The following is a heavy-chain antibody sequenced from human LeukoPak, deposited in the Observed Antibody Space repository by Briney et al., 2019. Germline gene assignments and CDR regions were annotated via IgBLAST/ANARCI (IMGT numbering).Heavy chain of an antibody. CDR3: ARGSPPRRNYDSRGYYSYYFDY. Sequence: ASVRVSCKASAYSFTNYYIHWLRQAPGQGLEWMGRIDPSGDSTNYAQKFQGRVTMTRDTSTSTVYMELSSLRSEDAAVYYCARGSPPRRNYDSRGYYSYYFDYWGQGTLVTVSS. J-gene: IGHJ4*02. CDR2: IDPSGDST. CDR1: AYSFTNYY. D-gene: IGHD3-22*01. V-gene: IGHV1-46*01.